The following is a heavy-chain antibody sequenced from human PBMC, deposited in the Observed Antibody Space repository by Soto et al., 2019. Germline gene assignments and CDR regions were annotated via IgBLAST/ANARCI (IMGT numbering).Heavy chain of an antibody. Sequence: SSETLSLTGTVSGGSISSYYWSWIRQPPGKGLEWIGDIYYSGSTNYNPSLKSRVTISVDTSNTQFSLELSSVTAADTAVYYCSRPGASYSHEIDYWRQGTPVTVSS. CDR3: SRPGASYSHEIDY. CDR2: IYYSGST. J-gene: IGHJ4*02. V-gene: IGHV4-59*01. D-gene: IGHD1-26*01. CDR1: GGSISSYY.